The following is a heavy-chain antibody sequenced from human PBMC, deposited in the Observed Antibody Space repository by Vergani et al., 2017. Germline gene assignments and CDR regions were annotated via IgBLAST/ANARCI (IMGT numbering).Heavy chain of an antibody. CDR2: ISYDGSNK. CDR1: GFTFSSYA. D-gene: IGHD5-24*01. CDR3: ARGGRWPKTPNDY. J-gene: IGHJ4*02. V-gene: IGHV3-30-3*01. Sequence: QVQLVESGGGVVQPGRSLRLSCAASGFTFSSYAMHWVRQAPGKGLEWVAVISYDGSNKYYADSVKGRFTISRDNSKNTLYLQMNSLRAEDTAVYYCARGGRWPKTPNDYWGQGTLVTVSS.